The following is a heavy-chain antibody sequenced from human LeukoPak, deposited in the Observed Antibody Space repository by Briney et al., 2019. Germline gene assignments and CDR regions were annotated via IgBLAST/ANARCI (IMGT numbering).Heavy chain of an antibody. V-gene: IGHV3-53*01. J-gene: IGHJ3*02. Sequence: GGSLRLSCAASGFTVSTNYMSWVRQAPGKGLEWVSVIYTAGSTYYVDSVKGRFTTSRDNSKNTLYLQMNSLRAEDTAMYYCARDLYGGSDAFDIWGQGTMVTVSS. CDR1: GFTVSTNY. D-gene: IGHD3-16*01. CDR2: IYTAGST. CDR3: ARDLYGGSDAFDI.